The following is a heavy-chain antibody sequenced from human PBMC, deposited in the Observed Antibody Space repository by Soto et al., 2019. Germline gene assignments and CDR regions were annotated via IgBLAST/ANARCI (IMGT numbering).Heavy chain of an antibody. Sequence: GESLKISCKGSGYSFTSYWIAWVRQMPGKGLEWMAIINPGDSETKYSPSFQGQVTISADKSINTAYLQWSSLKASDTAMYYCARHSSYSSGWYSGLFWGQGITVTVSS. J-gene: IGHJ6*02. V-gene: IGHV5-51*01. CDR1: GYSFTSYW. CDR3: ARHSSYSSGWYSGLF. D-gene: IGHD6-19*01. CDR2: INPGDSET.